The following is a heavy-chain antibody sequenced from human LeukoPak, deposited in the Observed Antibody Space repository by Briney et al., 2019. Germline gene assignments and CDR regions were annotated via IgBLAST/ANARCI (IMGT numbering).Heavy chain of an antibody. J-gene: IGHJ4*02. CDR1: GFIFSNYW. V-gene: IGHV3-74*01. CDR2: INSDGSNT. Sequence: PGGSLRLSCAASGFIFSNYWIHWVRQAPGKGLVWVSRINSDGSNTIYADSVKGRFTISRDNAKNSLYLQMNSLRAEDTAVYYCAREGEMAGLGYFDYWGQGTLVTASS. D-gene: IGHD5-24*01. CDR3: AREGEMAGLGYFDY.